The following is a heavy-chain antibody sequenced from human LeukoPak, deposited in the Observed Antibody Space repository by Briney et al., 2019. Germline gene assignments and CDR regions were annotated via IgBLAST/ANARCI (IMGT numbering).Heavy chain of an antibody. V-gene: IGHV3-66*01. D-gene: IGHD3-22*01. CDR3: ARGGVVVITTWQNFDY. J-gene: IGHJ4*02. CDR2: IYGSSRT. CDR1: GFIVSSNY. Sequence: GGSLRLSCAGSGFIVSSNYMSLVRQAAGKGLDWVSVIYGSSRTYYADSVKGRFTISRDNSKNTVYLQMDSLRAEDTAVYYCARGGVVVITTWQNFDYWGQGTLVTVSS.